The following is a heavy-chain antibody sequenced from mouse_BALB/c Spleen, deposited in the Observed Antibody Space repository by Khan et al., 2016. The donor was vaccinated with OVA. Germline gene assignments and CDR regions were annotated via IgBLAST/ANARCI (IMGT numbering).Heavy chain of an antibody. CDR3: ERDYWFAY. J-gene: IGHJ3*01. CDR2: ISSGDST. V-gene: IGHV5-6-5*01. Sequence: EVELVESGGGLVKPGGSLKLSCAASGFTFCNYAMSWVRQSPEKRLEWVASISSGDSTYYPDSVKCRFTITRDNARNILYLQMSSLSSEDTAMYYCERDYWFAYWGQGTLVTVSA. CDR1: GFTFCNYA.